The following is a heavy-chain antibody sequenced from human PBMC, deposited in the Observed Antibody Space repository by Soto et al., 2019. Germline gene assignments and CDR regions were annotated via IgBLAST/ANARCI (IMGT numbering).Heavy chain of an antibody. Sequence: SETLSLTCTVSGDSIIRGYYWTFLRHPPEKGLQWIGYISYSGSSYYTPSLKSRVSISADTSKNQLSLQLTSVTAADTAVYYFARDSPYDAVDYWGRGSLVTVSS. V-gene: IGHV4-31*03. CDR3: ARDSPYDAVDY. CDR1: GDSIIRGYY. D-gene: IGHD3-16*01. J-gene: IGHJ4*02. CDR2: ISYSGSS.